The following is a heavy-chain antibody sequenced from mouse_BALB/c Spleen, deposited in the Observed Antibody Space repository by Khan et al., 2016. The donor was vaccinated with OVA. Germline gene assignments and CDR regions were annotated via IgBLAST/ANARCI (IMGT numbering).Heavy chain of an antibody. CDR3: ARSPYGNFAY. CDR2: ISSDGDYT. D-gene: IGHD2-1*01. CDR1: GFTFSTYA. Sequence: EVELVESGGGLVKPGGSLKLSCAASGFTFSTYAMSWVRQTPEKRLEWVATISSDGDYTYYPDNVTGRFTISRDTANNTLYLQISSLRSEDTAMYYCARSPYGNFAYWGQGTLVTVSA. V-gene: IGHV5-9-3*01. J-gene: IGHJ3*01.